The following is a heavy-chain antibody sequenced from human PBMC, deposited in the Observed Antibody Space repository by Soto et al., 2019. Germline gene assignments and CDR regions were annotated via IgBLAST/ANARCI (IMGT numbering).Heavy chain of an antibody. CDR2: ISSSGSTI. J-gene: IGHJ6*02. CDR3: TRNKRYCNGGSCYGYDPPYDMDV. V-gene: IGHV3-11*01. Sequence: PGGSLRLSCAASGFTFSDYYMSWIRQAPGKGLEWVSYISSSGSTIYYADSVKGRFTISRGNAKNSLYLQMNSLRAEGTAVYYCTRNKRYCNGGSCYGYDPPYDMDVWGQGTTVTVS. D-gene: IGHD2-15*01. CDR1: GFTFSDYY.